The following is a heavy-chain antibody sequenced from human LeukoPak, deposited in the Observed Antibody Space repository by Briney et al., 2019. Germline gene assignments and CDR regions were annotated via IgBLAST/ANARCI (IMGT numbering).Heavy chain of an antibody. Sequence: KSSETLSLTCPVSGGSISNYHWSWIRQPPGKGLEWIGCFYHSGGTNHNPSLKTRVTTSGDTSKNEFSLKLNSVTAADTAVYYCASTQQWLAFDYWGQGILVTVSS. CDR2: FYHSGGT. D-gene: IGHD6-19*01. CDR1: GGSISNYH. CDR3: ASTQQWLAFDY. V-gene: IGHV4-59*01. J-gene: IGHJ4*02.